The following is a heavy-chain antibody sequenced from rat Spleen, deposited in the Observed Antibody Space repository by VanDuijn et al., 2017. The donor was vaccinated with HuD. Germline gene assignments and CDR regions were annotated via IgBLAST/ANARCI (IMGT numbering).Heavy chain of an antibody. D-gene: IGHD1-2*01. CDR3: GKDMNYYSTYPFYVMGA. Sequence: EVQLVETGGGLVQPGESLKLSCVASGFTFSSYWMFWIRQAPGEGLEWLSSISPDGGSTYYPDSVKGRFTISRNNAENTVYLQMNSLRSEDTATYFCGKDMNYYSTYPFYVMGAWGQGASVTVSS. CDR1: GFTFSSYW. J-gene: IGHJ4*01. V-gene: IGHV5-58*01. CDR2: ISPDGGST.